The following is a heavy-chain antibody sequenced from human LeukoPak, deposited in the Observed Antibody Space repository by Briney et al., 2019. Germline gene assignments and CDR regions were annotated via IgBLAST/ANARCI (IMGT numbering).Heavy chain of an antibody. V-gene: IGHV4-59*08. CDR3: ARLQREKNAFDI. Sequence: SETLSLTCTVSGGSISSYYWSWIRQPPGKGLEWIGYIYYSGSTNYNPSLKSRVTISVDTSKNQFSLKLSYVTAADTAVYYCARLQREKNAFDIWGQGTMVTVSS. D-gene: IGHD5-18*01. J-gene: IGHJ3*02. CDR2: IYYSGST. CDR1: GGSISSYY.